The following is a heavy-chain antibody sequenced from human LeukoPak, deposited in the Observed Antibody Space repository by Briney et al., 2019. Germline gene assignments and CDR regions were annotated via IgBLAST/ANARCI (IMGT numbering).Heavy chain of an antibody. CDR2: ISTSGYT. CDR3: ARETLRSRTFDY. D-gene: IGHD1-26*01. J-gene: IGHJ4*02. CDR1: GFTFGDYY. Sequence: GGSLGLSCAASGFTFGDYYMSWIRQAPGKGLECVSYISTSGYTYHAASVKGRFTISRDNAKNSLNLQMNSLGAEDTAVYYCARETLRSRTFDYWGQGTLVTVSS. V-gene: IGHV3-11*05.